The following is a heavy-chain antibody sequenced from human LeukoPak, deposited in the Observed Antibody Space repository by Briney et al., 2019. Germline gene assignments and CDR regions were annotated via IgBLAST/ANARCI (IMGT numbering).Heavy chain of an antibody. CDR2: ISSNGGST. D-gene: IGHD3-10*01. CDR3: ARSGGSGSYPLRNYYMDV. J-gene: IGHJ6*03. V-gene: IGHV3-64*01. Sequence: GALRLSCAASGFTFSSYAMHWVRQAPGKGLEYVSAISSNGGSTYYANSAKGRFTISRDNSKNTLYLQMGSLRAEDMAVYYCARSGGSGSYPLRNYYMDVWGKGTTVTVSS. CDR1: GFTFSSYA.